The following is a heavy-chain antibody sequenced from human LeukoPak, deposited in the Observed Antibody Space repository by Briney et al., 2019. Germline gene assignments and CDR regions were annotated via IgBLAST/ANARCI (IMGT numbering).Heavy chain of an antibody. Sequence: SETLSLTCTVSGASISSDDYYWGWIRRPPGKGLEWIGNIHYSGSTYYNPSLETRVTMSAGTSNNQVSLRLSSVTAADTAVYFCARSYCTGSTCPRRWFHPWGQGTLVTVSS. D-gene: IGHD2-15*01. V-gene: IGHV4-39*01. CDR3: ARSYCTGSTCPRRWFHP. CDR2: IHYSGST. CDR1: GASISSDDYY. J-gene: IGHJ5*02.